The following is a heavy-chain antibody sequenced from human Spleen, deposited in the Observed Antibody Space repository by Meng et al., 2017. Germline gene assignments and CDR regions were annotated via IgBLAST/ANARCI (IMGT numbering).Heavy chain of an antibody. CDR1: GFSLSSTGVG. V-gene: IGHV2-5*01. J-gene: IGHJ4*02. Sequence: SGPTLVKPTQTLTLTCTFSGFSLSSTGVGVGWIRQPPGKALEWLALLYWNDDKHYSPSLKGRLTITKDNSQNQVFLTMTNMDPVDTANYYCAHRRYIYNPMDHWGQGTLVTVSS. CDR2: LYWNDDK. CDR3: AHRRYIYNPMDH. D-gene: IGHD1-1*01.